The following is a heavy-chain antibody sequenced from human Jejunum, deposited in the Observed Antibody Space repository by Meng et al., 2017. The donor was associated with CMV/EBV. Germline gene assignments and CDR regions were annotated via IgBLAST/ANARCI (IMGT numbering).Heavy chain of an antibody. Sequence: QVQMQESGPELVTPSXXLXLTCTVSGASINSGDYYWSWIRQPPGKGLEWLGYIYHSGSTKYKSSLKSRLSISVDPSRNNFSLRLSSVTAADTAVYYCARLAYGDYDNWGQGTLVTVSS. V-gene: IGHV4-30-4*08. CDR1: GASINSGDYY. J-gene: IGHJ4*02. CDR2: IYHSGST. CDR3: ARLAYGDYDN. D-gene: IGHD4-17*01.